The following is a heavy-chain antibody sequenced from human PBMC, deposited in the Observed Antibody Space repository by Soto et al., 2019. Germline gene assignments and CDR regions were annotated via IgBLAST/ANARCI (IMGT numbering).Heavy chain of an antibody. V-gene: IGHV5-51*01. Sequence: GESLKISCKGSGYSFTNYWIGWVRQMPGKGLEWMGIIHPSDSDTRYSPSFQGQVTISADKSISTAYLQWGSLKASDTAMYFCARQGGGYYFVYWAQGTLVTVSS. CDR2: IHPSDSDT. CDR1: GYSFTNYW. CDR3: ARQGGGYYFVY. J-gene: IGHJ4*02. D-gene: IGHD5-12*01.